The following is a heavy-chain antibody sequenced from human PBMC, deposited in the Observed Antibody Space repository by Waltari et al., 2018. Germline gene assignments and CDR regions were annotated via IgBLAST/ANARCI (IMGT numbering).Heavy chain of an antibody. CDR3: ARVRAVASSYYYYMDV. J-gene: IGHJ6*03. CDR1: GYTFTGYY. Sequence: QVQLVQSGAEVKKPGASVKVSCTASGYTFTGYYMHWVRQAPGQGLEGMGRINPNSGGTNYAQKFQGRVTMTRDTSISTAYMELSRLRSDDTAVYYCARVRAVASSYYYYMDVWGKGTTVTVSS. CDR2: INPNSGGT. V-gene: IGHV1-2*06. D-gene: IGHD3-10*01.